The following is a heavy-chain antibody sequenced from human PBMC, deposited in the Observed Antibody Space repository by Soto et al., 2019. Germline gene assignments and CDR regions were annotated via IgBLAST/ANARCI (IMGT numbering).Heavy chain of an antibody. Sequence: SGPTLVNPTQTLTLTCAFSWFSLSTSGVCMGWIRQPPGKALEWLALIYWDDDKRYSPSLKSRLTITKDTSKNQVVLTMTNMDPVDTATYYCARLLRDIVVVPAEEYNWFDPWGQGTLVTVSS. CDR2: IYWDDDK. V-gene: IGHV2-5*02. CDR3: ARLLRDIVVVPAEEYNWFDP. D-gene: IGHD2-2*01. CDR1: WFSLSTSGVC. J-gene: IGHJ5*02.